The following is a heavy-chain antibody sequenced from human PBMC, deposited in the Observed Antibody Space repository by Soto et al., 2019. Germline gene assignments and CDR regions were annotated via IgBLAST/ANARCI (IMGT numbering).Heavy chain of an antibody. CDR3: ARDGYSSGFRYFDY. CDR2: IYFTGDT. CDR1: GGSISSYY. Sequence: QVQLQESGPGLVKPSETLSHTCSVSGGSISSYYWSWIRQPPGKGLEWIGYIYFTGDTNYNPSLKSRVTISQDTSKNQFSLRLNSVTAADTAVYYCARDGYSSGFRYFDYWGQGILVTVSS. D-gene: IGHD5-18*01. V-gene: IGHV4-59*01. J-gene: IGHJ4*02.